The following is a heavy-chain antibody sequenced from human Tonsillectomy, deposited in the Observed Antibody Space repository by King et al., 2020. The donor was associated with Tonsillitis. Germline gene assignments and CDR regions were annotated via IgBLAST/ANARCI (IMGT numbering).Heavy chain of an antibody. D-gene: IGHD3-22*01. CDR2: IKQDGSEK. J-gene: IGHJ4*02. Sequence: VQLVESGGGLVQPGGSLRLSCAASGFTFSSYWMSWVRQAPGKGLEWVANIKQDGSEKYYVDSVKGRFTISRDNAKNSLYLQMNSLRAEDTAVYYCAREIRNHYDSSGYYWGYFDYWGQGTLVTVSS. CDR3: AREIRNHYDSSGYYWGYFDY. CDR1: GFTFSSYW. V-gene: IGHV3-7*01.